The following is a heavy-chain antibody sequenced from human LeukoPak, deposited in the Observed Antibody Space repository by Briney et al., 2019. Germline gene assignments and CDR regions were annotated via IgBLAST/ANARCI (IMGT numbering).Heavy chain of an antibody. V-gene: IGHV3-7*01. J-gene: IGHJ5*02. CDR3: ARAPGEGRFDP. CDR2: IKQDGSEK. Sequence: GGSLRLSCAASGFTFSSYWMSWVRQAPGKGLEWVASIKQDGSEKYYVDSVKGRFTISRDNAKNSLYLQMNSLRAEDTALYYCARAPGEGRFDPWGQGTLVTVSS. D-gene: IGHD4-17*01. CDR1: GFTFSSYW.